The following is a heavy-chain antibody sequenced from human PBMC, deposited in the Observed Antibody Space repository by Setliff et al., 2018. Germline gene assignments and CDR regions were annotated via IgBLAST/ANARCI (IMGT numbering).Heavy chain of an antibody. CDR1: GFTFSTYD. Sequence: PGGSLRLSCAASGFTFSTYDMSWVRQAPGKGLEWVSAISASGDTTYYVDSVKGRFTVSRDNSKDTLYLQMNSLRVEDSAVYYCVCFSWRGCSGDTCYSGDDSFDMWGQGTVVTVSS. CDR2: ISASGDTT. D-gene: IGHD2-15*01. J-gene: IGHJ3*02. V-gene: IGHV3-23*01. CDR3: VCFSWRGCSGDTCYSGDDSFDM.